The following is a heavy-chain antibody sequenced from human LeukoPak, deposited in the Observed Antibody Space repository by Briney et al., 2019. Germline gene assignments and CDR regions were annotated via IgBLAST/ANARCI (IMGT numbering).Heavy chain of an antibody. CDR2: ISSSNSSI. D-gene: IGHD3-3*01. J-gene: IGHJ3*02. CDR1: GFTFSDYY. Sequence: GGSLRLTCAASGFTFSDYYMSWIGQAPEKGLEWVSYISSSNSSIYYAASVKCRFTISRDNAKNSVFLQMNSLRAEDTAVYYCARGRRITIFGVVTQRAFDICGQGTLVTVS. CDR3: ARGRRITIFGVVTQRAFDI. V-gene: IGHV3-11*01.